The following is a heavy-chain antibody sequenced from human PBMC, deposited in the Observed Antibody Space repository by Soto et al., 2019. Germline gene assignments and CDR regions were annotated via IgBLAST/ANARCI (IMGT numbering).Heavy chain of an antibody. Sequence: GGSLRLSCAASGFTFSSYGMHWVRQAPGKGLEWVAVVSYDGSKKYYADSVKGRFTISRDNSKNSLFPQMNSLRAEDTAVFYCAKDRGYSYGSSPLDYWGQGTRVTVSS. J-gene: IGHJ4*02. V-gene: IGHV3-30*18. D-gene: IGHD5-18*01. CDR1: GFTFSSYG. CDR3: AKDRGYSYGSSPLDY. CDR2: VSYDGSKK.